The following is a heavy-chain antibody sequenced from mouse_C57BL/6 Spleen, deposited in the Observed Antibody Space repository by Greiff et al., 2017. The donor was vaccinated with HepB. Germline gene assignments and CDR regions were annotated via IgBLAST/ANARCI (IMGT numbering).Heavy chain of an antibody. D-gene: IGHD1-1*01. Sequence: EVKLMESGGGLVQPGGSMKLSCVASGFTFSNYWMNWVRQSPEKGLEWVAQIRLKSDNYATHYAESVKGRFTISRDDSKSSVYLQMNNLRAEDTGIYYCTEGGTTGYWGQGTTLTVSS. J-gene: IGHJ2*01. CDR1: GFTFSNYW. CDR3: TEGGTTGY. V-gene: IGHV6-3*01. CDR2: IRLKSDNYAT.